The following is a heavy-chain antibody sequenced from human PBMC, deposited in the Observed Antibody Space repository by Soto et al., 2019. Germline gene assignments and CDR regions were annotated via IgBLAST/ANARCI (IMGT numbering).Heavy chain of an antibody. Sequence: EVQLVESGGGLVQPGGSLGLSCAASEFTFSSYSMNWVRQAPGKGLEWVSYISRTSITIYYAGSVKGRFTISRDNAKNSLHLQINSLRAEDTAVYYCASAFPWDSSRVPDYWGKGTLVIVSS. J-gene: IGHJ4*02. D-gene: IGHD6-13*01. CDR3: ASAFPWDSSRVPDY. CDR1: EFTFSSYS. CDR2: ISRTSITI. V-gene: IGHV3-48*04.